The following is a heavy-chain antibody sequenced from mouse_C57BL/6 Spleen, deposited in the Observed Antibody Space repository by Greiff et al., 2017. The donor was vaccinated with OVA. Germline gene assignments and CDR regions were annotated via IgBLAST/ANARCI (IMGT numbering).Heavy chain of an antibody. CDR3: ARSYDYGSSDVDYYAMDY. CDR2: IYPGDGDT. Sequence: VQLQQSGPELVKPGASVKISCKASGYAFSSSWMNWVKQRPGKGLEWIGRIYPGDGDTNYNGKFKGKATLTADKSSSTAYMQLSSLTSEDSAVYFCARSYDYGSSDVDYYAMDYWGQGTSVTVSS. D-gene: IGHD1-1*01. J-gene: IGHJ4*01. CDR1: GYAFSSSW. V-gene: IGHV1-82*01.